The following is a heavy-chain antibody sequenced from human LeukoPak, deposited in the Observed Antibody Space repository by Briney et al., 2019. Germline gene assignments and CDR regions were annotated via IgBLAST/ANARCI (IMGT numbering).Heavy chain of an antibody. V-gene: IGHV3-23*01. CDR3: AKGDGDYAGFDP. Sequence: GGSLRLSCAASGFTFSSYAMSWVRQAPGKGLEWVSAISASRDSTYYADSVKGRFTISRDNSKNTLYLQMDSLRAEDTAVYYCAKGDGDYAGFDPWGQGTLVTVSS. J-gene: IGHJ5*02. CDR2: ISASRDST. D-gene: IGHD4-17*01. CDR1: GFTFSSYA.